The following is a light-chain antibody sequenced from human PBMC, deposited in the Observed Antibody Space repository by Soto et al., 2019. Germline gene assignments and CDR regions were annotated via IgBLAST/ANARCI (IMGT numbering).Light chain of an antibody. Sequence: QSVLTQPASVSGSPGQSITISCTGTSSDVGAYDFVSWYQHYPGKAPKLVTFDVTHRPPGISDRFSGSKSANTASLTISGLQAEAEAFYYCSSYTTRSTLVFGGGTKLTVL. V-gene: IGLV2-14*01. CDR1: SSDVGAYDF. CDR3: SSYTTRSTLV. CDR2: DVT. J-gene: IGLJ2*01.